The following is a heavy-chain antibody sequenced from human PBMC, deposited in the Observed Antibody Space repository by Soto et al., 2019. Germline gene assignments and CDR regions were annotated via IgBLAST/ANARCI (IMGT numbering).Heavy chain of an antibody. Sequence: GESLKISCKGSGYSFTSYWIGWVRQMPGKGLEWMGIIYPGDSDTRYSPSFQGQVTISADKSISTAYLQWSSLKASDTAMYYCAIRGGYCSGGSCYWASAFDIWGQGTMVTVSS. J-gene: IGHJ3*02. CDR2: IYPGDSDT. CDR1: GYSFTSYW. V-gene: IGHV5-51*01. CDR3: AIRGGYCSGGSCYWASAFDI. D-gene: IGHD2-15*01.